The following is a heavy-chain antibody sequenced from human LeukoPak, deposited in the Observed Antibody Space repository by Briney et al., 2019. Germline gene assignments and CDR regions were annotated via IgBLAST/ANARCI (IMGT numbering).Heavy chain of an antibody. CDR3: AKDYRGSGEVGETGPLDY. CDR1: GLTFRNYA. J-gene: IGHJ4*02. CDR2: MDQGGGFI. D-gene: IGHD1-14*01. Sequence: GGSLRLSCIASGLTFRNYAMSWVRQASAKGLEWVAGMDQGGGFIQYADSVKGRFTVSRDNSKNTLHLQMSSLRAEDTAVYYCAKDYRGSGEVGETGPLDYWGQGTLVTVSS. V-gene: IGHV3-23*01.